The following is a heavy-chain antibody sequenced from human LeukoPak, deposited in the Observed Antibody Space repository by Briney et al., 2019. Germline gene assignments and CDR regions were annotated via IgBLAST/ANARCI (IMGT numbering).Heavy chain of an antibody. V-gene: IGHV3-48*03. J-gene: IGHJ4*02. CDR1: GFTFSSYE. CDR3: AKVSAVGATTSPPDY. CDR2: ISSSGSTI. D-gene: IGHD1-26*01. Sequence: PGGSLRLSCAASGFTFSSYEMNWVRQAPGKGLEWVSYISSSGSTIYYADSVKGRFTISRDNAKNSLYLQMNSLRAEDTAVYYCAKVSAVGATTSPPDYWGQGTLVTVSS.